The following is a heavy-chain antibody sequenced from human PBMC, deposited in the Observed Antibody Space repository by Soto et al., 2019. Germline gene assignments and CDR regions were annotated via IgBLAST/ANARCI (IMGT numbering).Heavy chain of an antibody. V-gene: IGHV3-33*01. D-gene: IGHD6-25*01. J-gene: IGHJ4*02. CDR1: GFTFSNYG. CDR3: ARDGYNRGGFDY. CDR2: IWYDGNNK. Sequence: QVQLVESGGGVVQPGGSLRLSCAASGFTFSNYGMHWVRQAPGKGLEWVAVIWYDGNNKYYADSVKGRFTISRDNSNNTLYVQMTSLRAEDTAVYYCARDGYNRGGFDYWGQGTLVSVSS.